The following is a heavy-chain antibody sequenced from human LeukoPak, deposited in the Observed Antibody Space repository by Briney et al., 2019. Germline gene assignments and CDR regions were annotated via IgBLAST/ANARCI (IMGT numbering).Heavy chain of an antibody. J-gene: IGHJ6*02. V-gene: IGHV4-39*01. CDR2: NYCRGTT. Sequence: SETLSLTCTVSGGSISSSNYYRGWFRQPPGKGLQWIGTNYCRGTTYYNPSVKSRVTISIDTSKNQFSLKLSSVTAADTAVYYCASGIAAAATYDYYYGLDVWGQGTTVTVSS. CDR1: GGSISSSNYY. D-gene: IGHD6-25*01. CDR3: ASGIAAAATYDYYYGLDV.